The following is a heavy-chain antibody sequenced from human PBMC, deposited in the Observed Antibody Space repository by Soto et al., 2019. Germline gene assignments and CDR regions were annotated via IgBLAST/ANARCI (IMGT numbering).Heavy chain of an antibody. D-gene: IGHD5-18*01. CDR3: GSDTGMAHYRMDV. Sequence: GGSLRLSCAASGFTFSGSAMHWVRQASGKGLEWVGRIRGKAKSYATAYAASVKGRFTISRDDSKNTAYLQMNSLKTEDTAVYYCGSDTGMAHYRMDVWGQGTTVTVYS. V-gene: IGHV3-73*01. CDR2: IRGKAKSYAT. CDR1: GFTFSGSA. J-gene: IGHJ6*02.